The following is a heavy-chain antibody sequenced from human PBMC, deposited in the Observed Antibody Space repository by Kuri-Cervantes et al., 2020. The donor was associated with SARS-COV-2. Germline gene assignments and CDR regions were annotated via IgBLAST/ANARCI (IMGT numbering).Heavy chain of an antibody. D-gene: IGHD2-21*02. CDR3: ARAIVVVTATRDYYYYYGMDV. CDR2: ISAYNGNT. CDR1: GYTFTSYG. Sequence: ASVKVSCKASGYTFTSYGISWVRQAPGQGLEWMGWISAYNGNTNYAQKLQGRVTMTTDTSTSTAYMELRSLRSDDTAVYYCARAIVVVTATRDYYYYYGMDVWGQGTMVTVSS. V-gene: IGHV1-18*01. J-gene: IGHJ6*02.